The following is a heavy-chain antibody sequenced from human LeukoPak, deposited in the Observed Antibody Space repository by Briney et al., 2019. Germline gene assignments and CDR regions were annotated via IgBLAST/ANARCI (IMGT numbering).Heavy chain of an antibody. CDR2: IIPIFGTA. V-gene: IGHV1-69*06. CDR3: ARVWHRALVGY. J-gene: IGHJ4*02. D-gene: IGHD6-6*01. CDR1: AGTFSSYA. Sequence: TSVKVSCNASAGTFSSYAISWERQAPGQGLELMGGIIPIFGTANYAQKCQGRVTITADKSTSTAYMELSRLRSEDTAVYYCARVWHRALVGYWGQGTLVTVSS.